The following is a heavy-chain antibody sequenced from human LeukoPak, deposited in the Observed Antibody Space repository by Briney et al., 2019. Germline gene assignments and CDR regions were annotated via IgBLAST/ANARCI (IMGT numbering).Heavy chain of an antibody. J-gene: IGHJ5*02. V-gene: IGHV3-53*01. Sequence: PGGSLRLSCAASGFTVSSNYMSCVRQAPGKGLEWVSVIYSGGSTYYADSVKGRFTISRDNSKNTLYLQMNSLRAEDTAVYYCAKDRYSNYGNWFDPWGQGTLVTVFS. CDR2: IYSGGST. CDR1: GFTVSSNY. D-gene: IGHD4-11*01. CDR3: AKDRYSNYGNWFDP.